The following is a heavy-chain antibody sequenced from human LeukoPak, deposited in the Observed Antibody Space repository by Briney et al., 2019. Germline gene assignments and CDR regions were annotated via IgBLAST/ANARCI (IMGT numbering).Heavy chain of an antibody. CDR1: GGTFSSYA. V-gene: IGHV1-69*13. CDR3: ARAYGSGSYSYYYYGMDV. CDR2: IIPIFGTA. D-gene: IGHD3-10*01. J-gene: IGHJ6*04. Sequence: ASVKVSCKASGGTFSSYAISWVRQAPGQGLEWMGGIIPIFGTANYAQKFRGRVMITADESTSTAYMELSSLRSEDTAVYYCARAYGSGSYSYYYYGMDVWGKGTTVTVSS.